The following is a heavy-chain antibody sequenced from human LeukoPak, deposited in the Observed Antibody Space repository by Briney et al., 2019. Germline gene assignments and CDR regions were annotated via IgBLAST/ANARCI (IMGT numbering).Heavy chain of an antibody. J-gene: IGHJ3*02. D-gene: IGHD5-18*01. Sequence: ASVKVSCKASGYTFTSYDINWVRQATGQGLEWMGWMNPNSGNTGYAQKFQGRVTMTRNTSISTAYMELSSLRSEDTAVYYCGREYHSYGGGAPLNDVFDIGGQGKMAPVSS. CDR2: MNPNSGNT. CDR1: GYTFTSYD. CDR3: GREYHSYGGGAPLNDVFDI. V-gene: IGHV1-8*01.